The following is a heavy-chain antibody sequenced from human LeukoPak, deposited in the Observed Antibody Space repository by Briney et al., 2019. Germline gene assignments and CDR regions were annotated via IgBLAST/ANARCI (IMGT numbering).Heavy chain of an antibody. CDR3: AKDLNYYGSGSYYN. CDR1: GGSFSGYY. J-gene: IGHJ4*02. CDR2: INHSGST. D-gene: IGHD3-10*01. V-gene: IGHV4-34*01. Sequence: SETLSLTCAVYGGSFSGYYWSWIRQPPGKGLEWIGEINHSGSTNYNPSLKSRVTISVDTSKNQFSLKLSSVTAADTAVYYCAKDLNYYGSGSYYNWGQGTLVTVSS.